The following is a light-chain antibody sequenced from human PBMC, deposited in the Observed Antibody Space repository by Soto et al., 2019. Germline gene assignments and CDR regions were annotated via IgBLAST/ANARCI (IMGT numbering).Light chain of an antibody. J-gene: IGLJ3*02. V-gene: IGLV2-23*01. CDR1: SSDVGSYNL. CDR2: EGS. CDR3: CSYAGSSTWV. Sequence: QSALTQPASVSGSPGQSITISCTGASSDVGSYNLVSWYQQYPGKAPKLIIYEGSKRPSGVSNRFSGSKSGDTASLTISGLQAEDAADYYCCSYAGSSTWVFGGGTKLTVL.